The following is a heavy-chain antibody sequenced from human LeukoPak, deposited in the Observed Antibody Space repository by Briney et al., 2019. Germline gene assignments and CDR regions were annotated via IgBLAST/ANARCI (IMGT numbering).Heavy chain of an antibody. CDR2: ISVRSNYR. CDR1: GYTFSDFR. V-gene: IGHV3-21*01. D-gene: IGHD3-22*01. Sequence: GGSLTLSCTASGYTFSDFRVNWVRRATGKGLEWLSSISVRSNYRYYADSVRGRFSISRDDARNSLYLQMNSLRAEDTAVYYCVRLRRNSDRSGFYYYYDYWGQGTLVTVSS. CDR3: VRLRRNSDRSGFYYYYDY. J-gene: IGHJ4*02.